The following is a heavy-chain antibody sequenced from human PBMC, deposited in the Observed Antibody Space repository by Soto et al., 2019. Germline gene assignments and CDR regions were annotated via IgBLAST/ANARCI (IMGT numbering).Heavy chain of an antibody. Sequence: QVQLQESGPGLVKPSQTLSLTCTVSGGSISSGGYYWSWIRQHPGKGLEWIGYIYYSGGTYYNPSLKSRVTISVDTSKNQCSLKLSSVTATDTAVYYCARTTLELWFGVNGYGMDVWGQGTTVTVSS. D-gene: IGHD3-10*01. J-gene: IGHJ6*02. CDR1: GGSISSGGYY. CDR3: ARTTLELWFGVNGYGMDV. CDR2: IYYSGGT. V-gene: IGHV4-31*03.